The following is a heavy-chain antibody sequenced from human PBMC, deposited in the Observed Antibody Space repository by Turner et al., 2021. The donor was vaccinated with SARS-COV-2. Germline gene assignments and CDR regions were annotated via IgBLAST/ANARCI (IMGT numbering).Heavy chain of an antibody. CDR3: ARNLYSSAWLHPNHHYYGMDV. D-gene: IGHD6-19*01. CDR2: VYYSGVA. J-gene: IGHJ6*02. Sequence: QVQLQESVPGLVKPSETLSLNRTVPGGSISSDFWIWIRQPPGKGLEWIGYVYYSGVATDNPSLRSRVTISIDTSKTQLPLKLTSVTAADTAVYYCARNLYSSAWLHPNHHYYGMDVWGQGTTVTVS. V-gene: IGHV4-59*12. CDR1: GGSISSDF.